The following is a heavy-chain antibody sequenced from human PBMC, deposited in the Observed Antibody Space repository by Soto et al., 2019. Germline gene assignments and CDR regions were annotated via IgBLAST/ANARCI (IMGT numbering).Heavy chain of an antibody. D-gene: IGHD3-10*01. J-gene: IGHJ6*02. CDR3: GDLDGSYFGIDV. V-gene: IGHV3-15*01. CDR1: KVTAW. CDR2: IKSKADGETI. Sequence: EVQLVASGGGLVKPGGSLRLSCGASKVTAWMSWVRQAPGKGLEWVGRIKSKADGETIDYAAPVQGRFTISRDDSKDMVYLEMNSLKIADTAVYSCGDLDGSYFGIDVWGQGTTVTVSS.